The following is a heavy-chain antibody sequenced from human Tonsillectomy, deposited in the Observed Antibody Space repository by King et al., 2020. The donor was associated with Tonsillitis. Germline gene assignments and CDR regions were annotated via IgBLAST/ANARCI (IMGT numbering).Heavy chain of an antibody. CDR3: AGGPPYSSLDYYYGMDV. Sequence: VQLVESGGGLVQPGGSLRLSCAASGFTFSSYWMSWVRQAPGKGLQCVANIKQDGSEKYYVDSVKGRLTISRENAKNSLYLQMDSLRAEDTAVYYCAGGPPYSSLDYYYGMDVWGQGTTVTVSS. J-gene: IGHJ6*02. CDR2: IKQDGSEK. D-gene: IGHD6-13*01. CDR1: GFTFSSYW. V-gene: IGHV3-7*03.